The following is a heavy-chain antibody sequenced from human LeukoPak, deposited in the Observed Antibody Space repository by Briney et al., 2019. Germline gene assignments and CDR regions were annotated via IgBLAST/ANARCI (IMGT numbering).Heavy chain of an antibody. CDR2: ISTSGSSI. CDR3: AHVKARSGSTFDI. V-gene: IGHV3-48*03. D-gene: IGHD3-10*01. J-gene: IGHJ3*02. Sequence: GGSLRLSCAASGFTFSSYEMNWVRQAPGKGLEWVSYISTSGSSIYYADSVKGRFTISRDNAKSSLLLQMNSLRAEDTAVYYCAHVKARSGSTFDIWGQGTMVTVSS. CDR1: GFTFSSYE.